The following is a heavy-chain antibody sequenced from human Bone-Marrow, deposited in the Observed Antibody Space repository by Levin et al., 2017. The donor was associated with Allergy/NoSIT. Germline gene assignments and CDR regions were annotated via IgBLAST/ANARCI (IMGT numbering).Heavy chain of an antibody. CDR1: GFSFSDSE. Sequence: GGSLRLSCAASGFSFSDSEMHWVRQAPGKGLEWIAYIFDSGSTTYYTDSVKGRFTISRDNAQKSLFLEMQSLRVDDTSTYYCVRAAESERWVGGGFASGGQGTLVTVSS. CDR2: IFDSGSTT. J-gene: IGHJ4*02. D-gene: IGHD4-23*01. V-gene: IGHV3-48*03. CDR3: VRAAESERWVGGGFAS.